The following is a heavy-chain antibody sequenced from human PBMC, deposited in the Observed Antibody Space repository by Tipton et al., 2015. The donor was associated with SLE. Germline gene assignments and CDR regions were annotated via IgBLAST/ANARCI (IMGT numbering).Heavy chain of an antibody. Sequence: TLSLTCTDSGGSISSYYWSWIRQPPGKGLEWIGYIDYSGSTNYNPSLKSRVTISVDTSKNQFSLKLSSVTAADTAVYYCARRAGYSYGYGYWGQGTLVTVSS. CDR1: GGSISSYY. D-gene: IGHD5-18*01. CDR3: ARRAGYSYGYGY. J-gene: IGHJ4*02. V-gene: IGHV4-59*01. CDR2: IDYSGST.